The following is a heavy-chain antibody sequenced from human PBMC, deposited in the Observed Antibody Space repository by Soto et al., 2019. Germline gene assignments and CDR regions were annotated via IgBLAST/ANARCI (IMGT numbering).Heavy chain of an antibody. CDR1: GGSISSGGYY. Sequence: ASETLSLTCTVSGGSISSGGYYWGWIRQHPGKGLEWIGYIYYSGSTYYNPSLKSRVTISVDTSKNQFSLKLSSVTAADTAVYYCARARPDYCSGGSCYFDYWGHGTLVTVSS. D-gene: IGHD2-15*01. CDR3: ARARPDYCSGGSCYFDY. CDR2: IYYSGST. J-gene: IGHJ4*03. V-gene: IGHV4-31*03.